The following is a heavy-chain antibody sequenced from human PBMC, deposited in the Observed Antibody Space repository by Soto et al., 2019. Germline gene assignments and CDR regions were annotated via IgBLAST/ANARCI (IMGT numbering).Heavy chain of an antibody. CDR1: GGTFSSYT. J-gene: IGHJ4*02. D-gene: IGHD3-3*01. Sequence: ASVKVSCKASGGTFSSYTISWVRQAPGQGLEWMGRIIPILGIANYAQKFQGRVTITADKSTSTAYMELSSLRSEDTAVYYCARDLRFLEWSEVYYFDYWGQGTLVTVPQ. V-gene: IGHV1-69*04. CDR3: ARDLRFLEWSEVYYFDY. CDR2: IIPILGIA.